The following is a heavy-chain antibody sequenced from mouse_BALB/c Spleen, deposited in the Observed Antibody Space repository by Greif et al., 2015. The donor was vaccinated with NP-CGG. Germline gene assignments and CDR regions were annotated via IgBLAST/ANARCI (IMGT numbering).Heavy chain of an antibody. CDR1: GYTFTDYA. D-gene: IGHD2-4*01. CDR3: AREGLDYAFAY. J-gene: IGHJ3*01. Sequence: QVQLQQSGAELVRPGVSVKISCKGSGYTFTDYAMHWVKQSHAKSLEWIGVISTYYGDASYNQKFKGKATMTVDKSSSTAYMELARLTSEDSAIYYCAREGLDYAFAYWGQGTLVTVSA. V-gene: IGHV1S137*01. CDR2: ISTYYGDA.